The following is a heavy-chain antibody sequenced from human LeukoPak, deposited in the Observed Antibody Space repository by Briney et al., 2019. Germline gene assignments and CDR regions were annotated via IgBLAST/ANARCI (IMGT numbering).Heavy chain of an antibody. CDR3: ARSERSGIYFDY. CDR1: GGSSSAYY. Sequence: PSETLSLTCAVYGGSSSAYYWSWIRQPPGKGLEWIVEINHSGSTNYNPSLKSRVTISVDTSRNQFSLKVSSVTAADTAVYYCARSERSGIYFDYWGQGTLVTVSS. CDR2: INHSGST. D-gene: IGHD6-13*01. J-gene: IGHJ4*02. V-gene: IGHV4-34*01.